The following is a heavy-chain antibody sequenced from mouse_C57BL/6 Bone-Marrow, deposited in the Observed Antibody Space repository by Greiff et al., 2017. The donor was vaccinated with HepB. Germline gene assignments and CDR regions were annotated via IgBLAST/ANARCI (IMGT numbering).Heavy chain of an antibody. CDR1: GFTFSSYG. Sequence: EVKLMESGGDLVKPGGSLKLSCAASGFTFSSYGMSWVRQTPDKRLEWVATISSGGSYTYYPDSVKGRFTISRANAKNTRYLQMSSLKSEDTAMYYCARGAGGDYWGQGTTLTVSS. J-gene: IGHJ2*01. V-gene: IGHV5-6*01. CDR2: ISSGGSYT. CDR3: ARGAGGDY.